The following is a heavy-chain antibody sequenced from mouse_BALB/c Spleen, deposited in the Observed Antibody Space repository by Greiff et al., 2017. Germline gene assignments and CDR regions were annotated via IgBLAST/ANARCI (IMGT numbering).Heavy chain of an antibody. CDR2: IWAGGST. CDR1: GFSLTSYG. V-gene: IGHV2-9*02. Sequence: VQRVESGPGLVAPSQSLSITCTVSGFSLTSYGVHWVRQPPGKGLEWLGVIWAGGSTNYNSALMSRLSISKDNSKSQVFLKMNSLQTDDTAMYYCARGNYGSSPLYAMDYWGQGTSVTVSS. CDR3: ARGNYGSSPLYAMDY. J-gene: IGHJ4*01. D-gene: IGHD1-1*01.